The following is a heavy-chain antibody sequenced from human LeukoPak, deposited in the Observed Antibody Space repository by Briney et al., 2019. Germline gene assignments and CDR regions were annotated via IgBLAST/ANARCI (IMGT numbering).Heavy chain of an antibody. V-gene: IGHV5-51*01. CDR1: GYGFITQW. D-gene: IGHD1-1*01. Sequence: GESLKISCKGSGYGFITQWIGWARQTPGTGLEWMGIIYPGDSDTRYSPSFQGQVTFSVDKSLSTVYLQWSSLKASDTAIYYCATLSERPYWGQGTLVTVSS. J-gene: IGHJ4*02. CDR2: IYPGDSDT. CDR3: ATLSERPY.